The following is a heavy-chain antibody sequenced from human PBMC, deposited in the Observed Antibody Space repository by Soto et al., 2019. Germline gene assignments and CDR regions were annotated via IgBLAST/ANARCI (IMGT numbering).Heavy chain of an antibody. J-gene: IGHJ6*02. CDR1: GFTFSSYA. CDR3: ATLGTGYSSSWYFGYYYYGMDV. D-gene: IGHD6-13*01. V-gene: IGHV3-23*01. Sequence: SGGSLRLSCAASGFTFSSYAMSWVRQAPGKGLEWVSAISGSGGSTYYADSVKGRFTISRDNSKNTLYLQMNSLRAEDTAVYYCATLGTGYSSSWYFGYYYYGMDVWGQGTTVTVSS. CDR2: ISGSGGST.